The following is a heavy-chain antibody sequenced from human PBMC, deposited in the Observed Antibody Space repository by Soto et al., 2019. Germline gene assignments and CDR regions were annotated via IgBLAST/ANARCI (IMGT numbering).Heavy chain of an antibody. CDR3: ARDLGYCSSTSCYPNYGMDV. D-gene: IGHD2-2*01. CDR2: INPSGGST. Sequence: GASVKVSCKASGYTFTSYYMHWVRQAPGQGLEGMGIINPSGGSTSYAQKFQGRVTMTRDTSTSTVYMELSSLRSEDTAVYYCARDLGYCSSTSCYPNYGMDVWGQGTTVTVSS. CDR1: GYTFTSYY. J-gene: IGHJ6*02. V-gene: IGHV1-46*01.